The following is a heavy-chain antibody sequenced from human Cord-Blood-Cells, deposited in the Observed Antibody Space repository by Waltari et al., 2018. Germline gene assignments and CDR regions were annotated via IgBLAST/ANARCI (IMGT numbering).Heavy chain of an antibody. CDR3: AREVGALVRFAFDI. J-gene: IGHJ3*02. CDR2: IIPIFGTA. V-gene: IGHV1-69*01. D-gene: IGHD1-26*01. Sequence: QVQLVQSGAEVKKPGSSVKVSCKASGGTFSSYAISWVRQAPGQGLEWMGGIIPIFGTANYAQKFQGRVTITADESMSTAYMELSSLRSEDTVVYYCAREVGALVRFAFDIWGQGTMVTVSS. CDR1: GGTFSSYA.